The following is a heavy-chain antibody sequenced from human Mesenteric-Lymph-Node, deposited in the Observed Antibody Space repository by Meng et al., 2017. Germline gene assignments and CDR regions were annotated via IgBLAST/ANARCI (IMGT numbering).Heavy chain of an antibody. Sequence: GESLKISCAASGFTFSNYAMGWVRQAPGKGLEWVSAISVSGGNTYYADSVKGRFTISRDNSKKTLYLQMNSLRAEDTAVYYCATRDRNYYYYGMDVWGQGTTVTVSS. J-gene: IGHJ6*02. D-gene: IGHD5/OR15-5a*01. CDR1: GFTFSNYA. V-gene: IGHV3-23*01. CDR3: ATRDRNYYYYGMDV. CDR2: ISVSGGNT.